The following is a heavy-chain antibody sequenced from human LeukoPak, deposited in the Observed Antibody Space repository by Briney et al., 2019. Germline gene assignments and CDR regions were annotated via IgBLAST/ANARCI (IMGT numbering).Heavy chain of an antibody. J-gene: IGHJ4*02. CDR2: IRFDGSHK. Sequence: PGGSLRPSXAASGFTFSSYGIHWVRQPPGKGLEWVAFIRFDGSHKYYADSVKGRFIISRDNSKNTMFLQMNDLRAEDTGVYYCAKKDLPTGSYTPFDHWGRGTLVTVSS. CDR3: AKKDLPTGSYTPFDH. CDR1: GFTFSSYG. V-gene: IGHV3-30*02. D-gene: IGHD1-26*01.